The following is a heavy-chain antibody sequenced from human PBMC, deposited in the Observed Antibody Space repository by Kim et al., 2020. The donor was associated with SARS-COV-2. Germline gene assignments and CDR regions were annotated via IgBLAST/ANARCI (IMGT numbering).Heavy chain of an antibody. V-gene: IGHV1-2*02. D-gene: IGHD1-26*01. J-gene: IGHJ4*02. CDR3: ASLREVAAVGEGY. Sequence: YAQKVQGRVTMTRDTSISTAYMELSRLRSDDTAVYYCASLREVAAVGEGYWGQGTLVTVSS.